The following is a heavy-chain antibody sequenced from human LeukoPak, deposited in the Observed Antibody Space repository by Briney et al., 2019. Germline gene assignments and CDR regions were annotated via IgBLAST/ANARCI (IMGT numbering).Heavy chain of an antibody. Sequence: GGSLRLSCAASGFTFSSYSMNWVRQAPGKGLEWVSSISSSSSYIYYADSVKGRFTISRDNAKNSLYLQMNSLRAEDTAVYYCARVRGLPTVTTMRGAFDYWGQGTLVTVSS. CDR3: ARVRGLPTVTTMRGAFDY. CDR1: GFTFSSYS. D-gene: IGHD4-17*01. V-gene: IGHV3-21*01. CDR2: ISSSSSYI. J-gene: IGHJ4*02.